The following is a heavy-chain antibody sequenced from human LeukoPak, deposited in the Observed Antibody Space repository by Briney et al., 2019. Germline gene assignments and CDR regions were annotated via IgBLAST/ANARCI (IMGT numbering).Heavy chain of an antibody. CDR2: ICPDGTVT. V-gene: IGHV3-74*01. CDR3: VRDFRSADY. J-gene: IGHJ4*02. CDR1: GFTFSSYS. Sequence: PGGSLRLSCAASGFTFSSYSMNWVRQAPGKGPMWVSRICPDGTVTNYADSVKARFIISRDNARNTVYLQMNSLRVGDTAVYYCVRDFRSADYWGQGTLVTVSS.